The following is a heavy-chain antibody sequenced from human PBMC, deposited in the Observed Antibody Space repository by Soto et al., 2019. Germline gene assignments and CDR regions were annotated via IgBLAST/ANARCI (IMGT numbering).Heavy chain of an antibody. D-gene: IGHD3-22*01. CDR3: AGGPYYDSSGYLAPHVDC. Sequence: QVQLVQSGAEVKKPGSSVKVSCKASGGTFSSYTISWVRQAPGQGLEWMGRIIPILGIANYAQKFQGRVTITADKSTSTAYMELSSLRAEETAVYYCAGGPYYDSSGYLAPHVDCWGQGTLVTVSS. CDR1: GGTFSSYT. J-gene: IGHJ4*02. CDR2: IIPILGIA. V-gene: IGHV1-69*02.